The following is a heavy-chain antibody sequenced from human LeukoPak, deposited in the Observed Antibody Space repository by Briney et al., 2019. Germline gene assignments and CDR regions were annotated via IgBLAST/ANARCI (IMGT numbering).Heavy chain of an antibody. CDR1: GGSINNSPYL. Sequence: SETLSLTCTVSGGSINNSPYLWAWIRQPPGRGLEWIGNIYYPGTANYNPSLKSRLTISVDTSKNQFSLKVNSVTAEDTAVYYCAREYTSSSHDFWGQGTLVTVSS. CDR2: IYYPGTA. CDR3: AREYTSSSHDF. V-gene: IGHV4-39*02. J-gene: IGHJ4*02. D-gene: IGHD6-6*01.